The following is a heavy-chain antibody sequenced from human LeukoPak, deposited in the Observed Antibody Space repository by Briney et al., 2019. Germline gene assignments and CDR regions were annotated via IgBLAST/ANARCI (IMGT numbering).Heavy chain of an antibody. Sequence: PGASLRLSCAASGSTFSSYAMTWVRQAPGKGLEWVSGISGSGGSTYYADSVKGRFTISRDNSKNTLYLQMNSLRAEDTAVYYCAKGLTIFGWGQGTLVTVSS. CDR2: ISGSGGST. D-gene: IGHD3-3*01. V-gene: IGHV3-23*01. CDR3: AKGLTIFG. J-gene: IGHJ4*02. CDR1: GSTFSSYA.